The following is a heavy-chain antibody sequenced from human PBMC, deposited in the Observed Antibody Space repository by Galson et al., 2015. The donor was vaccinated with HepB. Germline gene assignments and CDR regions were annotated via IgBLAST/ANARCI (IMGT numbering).Heavy chain of an antibody. CDR1: GFTFSTFA. J-gene: IGHJ4*02. D-gene: IGHD3-22*01. CDR3: ARDLSRITMIVVVRRGPFDY. CDR2: ISNSGGTT. Sequence: SLRLSCAASGFTFSTFAMSWVRQAPGKGLEWVSLISNSGGTTYYADSVKGRFTISRDNAKNSLYLQMNSLRAEDTAVYYCARDLSRITMIVVVRRGPFDYWGQGTLVTVSS. V-gene: IGHV3-23*01.